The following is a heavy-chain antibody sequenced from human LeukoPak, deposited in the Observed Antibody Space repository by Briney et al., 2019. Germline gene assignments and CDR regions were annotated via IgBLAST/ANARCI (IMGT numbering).Heavy chain of an antibody. V-gene: IGHV3-23*01. CDR3: ASEGLQYRPYYYYMDV. CDR2: ISGSGGST. D-gene: IGHD4-11*01. Sequence: PGGSLRLSCAASGFTFSSYATSWVRQAPGKGLEWVSAISGSGGSTYYADSVKGRFTISRDNSKNTLYLQMNSLRAEDTAVYYCASEGLQYRPYYYYMDVWGKGTTVTVSS. J-gene: IGHJ6*03. CDR1: GFTFSSYA.